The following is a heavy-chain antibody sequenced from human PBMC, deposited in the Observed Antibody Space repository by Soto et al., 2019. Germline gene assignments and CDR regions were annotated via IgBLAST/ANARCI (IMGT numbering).Heavy chain of an antibody. CDR3: YSSGW. V-gene: IGHV3-30*03. CDR1: GFTFSTFA. J-gene: IGHJ4*02. CDR2: ISNDGITK. Sequence: QVQLVESGGGVVQPGRSLRLSCAASGFTFSTFAMHWVRQAPGKGLEWVALISNDGITKYYAESVKGRFTISRDNSKNTLYLEMDSLRTEDTSVYYAYSSGWWGQGTRVNVSS. D-gene: IGHD6-19*01.